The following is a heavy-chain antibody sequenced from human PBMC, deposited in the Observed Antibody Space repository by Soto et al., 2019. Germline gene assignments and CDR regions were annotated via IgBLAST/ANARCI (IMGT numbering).Heavy chain of an antibody. V-gene: IGHV3-11*01. J-gene: IGHJ3*02. CDR3: TKLLRYSDWFPDAFDI. Sequence: PGGSLRLSCAASGFTFSDYCMSWIRQAPGKGLEWVSYISSSGSTIYYADSVKGRFTISRDNSKNSLYLQMNSLRAEDTAVYYCTKLLRYSDWFPDAFDIWGQGTMVTVSS. CDR1: GFTFSDYC. D-gene: IGHD3-9*01. CDR2: ISSSGSTI.